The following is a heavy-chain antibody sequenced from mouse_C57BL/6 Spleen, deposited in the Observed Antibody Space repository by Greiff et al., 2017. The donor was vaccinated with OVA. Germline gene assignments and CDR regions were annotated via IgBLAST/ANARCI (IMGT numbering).Heavy chain of an antibody. CDR3: ASLFITTVVAFDY. J-gene: IGHJ2*01. V-gene: IGHV14-2*01. Sequence: VQLQQSGAELVKPGASVKLSCTASGFNIKDYYMHWVKQRTEQGLEWIGRIDPEDGETKYAPKFQGKATITADTSSNTAYPQLSSLTSEDTAVYYCASLFITTVVAFDYWGQGTTLTVSS. CDR2: IDPEDGET. D-gene: IGHD1-1*01. CDR1: GFNIKDYY.